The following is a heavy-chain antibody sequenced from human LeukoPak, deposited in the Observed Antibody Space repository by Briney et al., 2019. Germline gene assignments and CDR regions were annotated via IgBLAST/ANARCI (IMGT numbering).Heavy chain of an antibody. J-gene: IGHJ3*02. D-gene: IGHD2-15*01. Sequence: ASVKVSCKASGYTFTSYGVSWVRQAPGQGLEWMGWISAYNGNTNYAQKLQGRVTMTTDTSTSTAYMELRSLRSDDTAVYYCARRVKVEDAFDIWGQGTVVTVSS. CDR3: ARRVKVEDAFDI. CDR2: ISAYNGNT. V-gene: IGHV1-18*01. CDR1: GYTFTSYG.